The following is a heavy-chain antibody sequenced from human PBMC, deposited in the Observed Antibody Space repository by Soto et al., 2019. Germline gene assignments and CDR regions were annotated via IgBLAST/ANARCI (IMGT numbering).Heavy chain of an antibody. CDR1: GFSFSDAW. CDR2: VKSKTDGETA. CDR3: AAERAYFHDSNGYLSIDF. D-gene: IGHD3-22*01. Sequence: EVQLVESGGGLVKPGGSLRLSCAASGFSFSDAWLNWVRQAPGKGLEWVGRVKSKTDGETADYATFVEGRFTISRDDSQSALYLQMNSLKTEDTAVYYCAAERAYFHDSNGYLSIDFWGQGTLVTVSS. J-gene: IGHJ4*02. V-gene: IGHV3-15*07.